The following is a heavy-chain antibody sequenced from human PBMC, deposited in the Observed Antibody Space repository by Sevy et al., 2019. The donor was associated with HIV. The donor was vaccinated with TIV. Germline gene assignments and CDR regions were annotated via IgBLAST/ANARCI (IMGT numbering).Heavy chain of an antibody. CDR1: GFTFSSYW. CDR2: INRDGSST. Sequence: GGSLRLSCAASGFTFSSYWMHWVRQAPGKGLVWVSRINRDGSSTSYADSVKGRFTISRDNAKNTLYLQMNSLRAEDTAVYYCARVEYPDYWGQGTLVTVSS. J-gene: IGHJ4*02. D-gene: IGHD2-2*02. CDR3: ARVEYPDY. V-gene: IGHV3-74*01.